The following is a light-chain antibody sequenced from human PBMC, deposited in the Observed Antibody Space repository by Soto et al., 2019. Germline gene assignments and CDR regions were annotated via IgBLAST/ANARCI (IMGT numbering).Light chain of an antibody. CDR2: DAS. J-gene: IGKJ4*01. CDR3: QQYDKYPLT. V-gene: IGKV1-5*01. Sequence: DIQMTQSPSTLSASGGDRVTITCRASQGVRSWLAWYQQKPGRAPKFLIYDASSLESGVPSRFSGSGSGTEFTLTISNLPPDDFATYSCQQYDKYPLTFGGGTTVDTK. CDR1: QGVRSW.